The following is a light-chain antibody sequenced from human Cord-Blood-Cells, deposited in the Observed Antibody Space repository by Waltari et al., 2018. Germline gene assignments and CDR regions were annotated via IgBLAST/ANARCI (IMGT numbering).Light chain of an antibody. V-gene: IGLV2-14*01. J-gene: IGLJ2*01. CDR1: SSAVGGYHY. Sequence: QSALTQPASVSGSHGKSTTISCTATSSAVGGYHYVSWYQQPPGTAPKLMIYDVRNLPSGVSHRFSGSKSGNTATLTISGLQTEYEADYYCSSYTSNVVFGGGTKLTVL. CDR2: DVR. CDR3: SSYTSNVV.